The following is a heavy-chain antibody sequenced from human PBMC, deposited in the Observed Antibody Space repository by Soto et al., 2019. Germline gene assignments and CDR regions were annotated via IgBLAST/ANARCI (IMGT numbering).Heavy chain of an antibody. CDR3: ARGPIYWEFFFDS. Sequence: QVQLVESGGGVVQPGRSLRLSCAASGFSFSTYGMHWVRQAPGKGLEWVAVIWYDGSNKYYAASVKGRFTISRDNSKNTLYLQLNSLRDEDTAVYYCARGPIYWEFFFDSWGQGTLVTVSS. CDR1: GFSFSTYG. V-gene: IGHV3-33*01. CDR2: IWYDGSNK. D-gene: IGHD2-8*02. J-gene: IGHJ4*02.